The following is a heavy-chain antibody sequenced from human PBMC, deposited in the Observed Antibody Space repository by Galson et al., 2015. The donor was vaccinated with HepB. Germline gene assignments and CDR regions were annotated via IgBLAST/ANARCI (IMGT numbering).Heavy chain of an antibody. Sequence: SLRLSCAASGFTFSGYWMHWVRQAPGKGLVWVSRINSDGSSTNYADSVKGRFTISRDNAKNTLYLRMNSLRAEDTAVYYCAREAAVAGLRAWGQGTLVNVSS. J-gene: IGHJ5*02. CDR1: GFTFSGYW. CDR3: AREAAVAGLRA. CDR2: INSDGSST. D-gene: IGHD6-19*01. V-gene: IGHV3-74*01.